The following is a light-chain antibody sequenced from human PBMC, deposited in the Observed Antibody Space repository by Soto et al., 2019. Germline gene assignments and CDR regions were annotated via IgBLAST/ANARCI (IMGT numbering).Light chain of an antibody. CDR2: GAS. J-gene: IGKJ2*01. CDR3: QQYGTAPYT. Sequence: EFVLTQSPGTLSLSPGDRATLSCRTSQSVSRNYLAWYQQRPGQAPRLLIYGASSRATGIPDRFSGSGSGKDFTLTIDRLDPEDFAVYYCQQYGTAPYTFGQGTKLEIK. CDR1: QSVSRNY. V-gene: IGKV3-20*01.